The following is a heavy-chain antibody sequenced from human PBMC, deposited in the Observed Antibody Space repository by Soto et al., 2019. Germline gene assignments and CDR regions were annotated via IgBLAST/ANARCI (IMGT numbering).Heavy chain of an antibody. Sequence: QVQLQESGPGLVKPSETLSLTCTVSGGSVSSGSYYWNWIRQPPGKGLEWIGYIYYSGSTNYNPSLTSRVTISVDTSKNQFSLKLTSVTAADTAVYYCARDRGQLVPFDFWGQGTLVTVSS. V-gene: IGHV4-61*01. CDR3: ARDRGQLVPFDF. CDR1: GGSVSSGSYY. J-gene: IGHJ4*02. CDR2: IYYSGST. D-gene: IGHD6-13*01.